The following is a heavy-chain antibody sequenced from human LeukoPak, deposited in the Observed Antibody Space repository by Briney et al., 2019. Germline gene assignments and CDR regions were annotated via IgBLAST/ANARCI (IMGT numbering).Heavy chain of an antibody. V-gene: IGHV4-38-2*02. J-gene: IGHJ5*02. CDR2: IYHSGST. D-gene: IGHD6-13*01. CDR1: GYSISSGYY. CDR3: ARGYSSSWYLNWFDP. Sequence: SETLSLTCTVSGYSISSGYYWGWIRQPPGKGLEWTGSIYHSGSTYYNPSLKSRVTISVDTSKNQLSLKLSSVTAADTAVYYCARGYSSSWYLNWFDPWGQGTLVTVSS.